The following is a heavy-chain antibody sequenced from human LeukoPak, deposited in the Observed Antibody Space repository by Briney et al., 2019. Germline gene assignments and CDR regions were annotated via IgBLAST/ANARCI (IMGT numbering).Heavy chain of an antibody. Sequence: PGGSLRLSCAASGFTFSSYAMSWVRQAPGKGLEWVSSISSSSSYIYYADSVKGRITISRDNAKNSLYLQMNSLRAEDTAVYYCARGHYYGMDVWGKGTTVTISS. J-gene: IGHJ6*04. CDR2: ISSSSSYI. CDR3: ARGHYYGMDV. D-gene: IGHD3-10*01. V-gene: IGHV3-21*01. CDR1: GFTFSSYA.